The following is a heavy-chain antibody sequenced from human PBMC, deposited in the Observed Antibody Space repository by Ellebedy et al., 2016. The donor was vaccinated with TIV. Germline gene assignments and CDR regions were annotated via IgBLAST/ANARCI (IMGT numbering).Heavy chain of an antibody. Sequence: GESLKISCAASGITVTDQYMDWVRQAPGKGLEWVGFIRSKIYGGTTEYAASVKGRFTISRDRSRNSLYLQMNSLKTDDTAVYYCSSRRLTGGIDDWGRGTLVTVSS. V-gene: IGHV3-72*01. J-gene: IGHJ4*01. CDR3: SSRRLTGGIDD. CDR1: GITVTDQY. D-gene: IGHD3-9*01. CDR2: IRSKIYGGTT.